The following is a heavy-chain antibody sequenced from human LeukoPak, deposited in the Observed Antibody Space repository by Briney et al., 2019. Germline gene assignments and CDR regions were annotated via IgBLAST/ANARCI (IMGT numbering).Heavy chain of an antibody. CDR3: TRRLDE. D-gene: IGHD3-16*01. CDR1: GFSFNNDW. J-gene: IGHJ4*02. Sequence: GGSLRLSCATSGFSFNNDWMDWVRQAPGKGLEWVANINQDGSEKNCLDSVKGRFTISRDNAQNSLYLQMNGLRVEDTAVYYCTRRLDEWGQGTLVTVSS. V-gene: IGHV3-7*01. CDR2: INQDGSEK.